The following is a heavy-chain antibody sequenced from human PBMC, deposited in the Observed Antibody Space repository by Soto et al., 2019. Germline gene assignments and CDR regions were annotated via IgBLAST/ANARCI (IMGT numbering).Heavy chain of an antibody. Sequence: QVQLQQGGAGLLKPSETLSLTCAVYGGSFSGYYWSWIRQPPGKGLGWIGEINHSGSTNYNPSLKSRVTISVDTSKNQFSLKLSSVTAADTAVYYCASEGYCSGGSCYERFDPWGQGTLVTVSS. CDR2: INHSGST. D-gene: IGHD2-15*01. V-gene: IGHV4-34*01. J-gene: IGHJ5*02. CDR3: ASEGYCSGGSCYERFDP. CDR1: GGSFSGYY.